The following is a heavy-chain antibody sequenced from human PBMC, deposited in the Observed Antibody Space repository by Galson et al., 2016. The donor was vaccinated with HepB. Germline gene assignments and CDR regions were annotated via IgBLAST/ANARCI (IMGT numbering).Heavy chain of an antibody. Sequence: SLRLSCAASGFRFSDYYMTWIRQAPGKGLEWISYITSDSYYIKYADSVKGRFTISRDNANSSVYLQMNSLRVEDTAVYYCAREREYCSGTSCPNWFDPWGQGTLVTVSS. CDR1: GFRFSDYY. CDR3: AREREYCSGTSCPNWFDP. CDR2: ITSDSYYI. D-gene: IGHD2-15*01. J-gene: IGHJ5*02. V-gene: IGHV3-11*05.